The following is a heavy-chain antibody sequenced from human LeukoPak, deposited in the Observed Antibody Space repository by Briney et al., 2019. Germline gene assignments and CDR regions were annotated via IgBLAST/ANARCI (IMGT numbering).Heavy chain of an antibody. CDR3: AKELVGYCTNGVCRD. D-gene: IGHD2-8*01. J-gene: IGHJ4*02. Sequence: GGSLRLSCAASGFTFSSYAMSWVRQAPGKGLEWVSAISGSGGSTYYADSVKGRFTISRDNSKNTLYLQMNSLRAGDTAVYYCAKELVGYCTNGVCRDWGQGTLVTVSS. CDR1: GFTFSSYA. CDR2: ISGSGGST. V-gene: IGHV3-23*01.